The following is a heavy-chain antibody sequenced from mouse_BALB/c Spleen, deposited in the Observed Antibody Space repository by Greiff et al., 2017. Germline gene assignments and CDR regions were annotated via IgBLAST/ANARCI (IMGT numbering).Heavy chain of an antibody. CDR3: ARYYYGSEYYFDY. Sequence: VQLQESGPGLVKPSQSLSLTCTVTGYSITSDYAWNWIRQFPGNKLEWMGYISYSGSTSYNPSLKSRISITRDTSKNQFFLQLNSVTTEDTATYYCARYYYGSEYYFDYWGQGTTLTVSS. J-gene: IGHJ2*01. CDR1: GYSITSDYA. D-gene: IGHD1-1*01. CDR2: ISYSGST. V-gene: IGHV3-2*02.